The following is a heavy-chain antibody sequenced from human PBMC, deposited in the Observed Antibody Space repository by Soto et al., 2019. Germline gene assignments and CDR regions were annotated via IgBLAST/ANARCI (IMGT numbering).Heavy chain of an antibody. J-gene: IGHJ1*01. Sequence: EVQLLGSGGGLVQPGGSLSLSCAASGFTFSGYAMSWVRQAPGKGLEWVSGISGSAASTNYADSVKGRFTISRDNSKSTLYLQMNSLRAEDTAVYYCAKDVHYDILTGFEYFHHWGQGTLVTVSS. CDR2: ISGSAAST. D-gene: IGHD3-9*01. V-gene: IGHV3-23*01. CDR1: GFTFSGYA. CDR3: AKDVHYDILTGFEYFHH.